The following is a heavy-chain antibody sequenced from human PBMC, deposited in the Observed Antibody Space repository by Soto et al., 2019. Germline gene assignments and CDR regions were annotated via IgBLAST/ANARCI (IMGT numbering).Heavy chain of an antibody. Sequence: ASVKVSCKASGYTFTSYGISWVRQAPGQGLEWMGWISAYNGNTNYAQKLQGRVTMTTDTSTSTAYMELRSLRPDDTAVYYCARDRLAVAGTGEDYWGQGTLVTVSS. J-gene: IGHJ4*02. CDR1: GYTFTSYG. V-gene: IGHV1-18*01. D-gene: IGHD6-19*01. CDR3: ARDRLAVAGTGEDY. CDR2: ISAYNGNT.